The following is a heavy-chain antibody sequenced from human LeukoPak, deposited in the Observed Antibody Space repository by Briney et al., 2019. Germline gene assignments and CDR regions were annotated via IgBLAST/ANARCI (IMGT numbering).Heavy chain of an antibody. V-gene: IGHV3-23*01. D-gene: IGHD6-13*01. J-gene: IGHJ4*02. CDR3: TRERKSGIAAFDY. CDR2: ISGTGVRT. CDR1: GFTFSSYG. Sequence: GGSLRLSCEASGFTFSSYGMSWVRQAPGQGLEWVSGISGTGVRTYYADSVKGRFSISRDNSKNTVYLQMNSLRAEDTAVYYCTRERKSGIAAFDYWGQGTLVTVSS.